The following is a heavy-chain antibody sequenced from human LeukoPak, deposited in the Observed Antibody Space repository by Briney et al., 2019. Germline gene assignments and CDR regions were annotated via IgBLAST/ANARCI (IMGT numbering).Heavy chain of an antibody. D-gene: IGHD2-2*02. CDR3: ARGPQYCSSTSCYRYYYYGMDV. J-gene: IGHJ6*02. CDR2: INHSGST. CDR1: GGSLSGYY. Sequence: PSETLSLTCAVYGGSLSGYYWSWIRQPPGKGLEWIGEINHSGSTNYNPSLKSRVTISVDTSKNQFSLKLCSVTAADTAVYYCARGPQYCSSTSCYRYYYYGMDVWGQGTTVTVSS. V-gene: IGHV4-34*01.